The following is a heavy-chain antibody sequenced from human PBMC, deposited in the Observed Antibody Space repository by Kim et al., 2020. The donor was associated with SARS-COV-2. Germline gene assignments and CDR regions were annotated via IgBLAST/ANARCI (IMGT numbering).Heavy chain of an antibody. CDR2: IYYNGST. CDR1: GGSISSYY. Sequence: SETLSLTCTVSGGSISSYYWSWIRQPPGKGLEWIGNIYYNGSTNYNPSLKSRVTISIDTSKNQFSLKVSSVTAADTAVYYCARDRGYDSTGLFDYWGQGTLVTVTS. J-gene: IGHJ4*02. CDR3: ARDRGYDSTGLFDY. V-gene: IGHV4-59*01. D-gene: IGHD3-22*01.